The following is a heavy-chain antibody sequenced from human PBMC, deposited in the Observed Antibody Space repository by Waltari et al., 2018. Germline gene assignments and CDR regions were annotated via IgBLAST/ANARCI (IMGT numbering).Heavy chain of an antibody. CDR3: ARVIHHSGYYLGFDY. CDR2: INPNSGGT. J-gene: IGHJ4*02. D-gene: IGHD3-22*01. Sequence: GQGLEWMGWINPNSGGTNYAQKFQGRVTMTRDTSISTAYMELSRLRSDDTAVYYCARVIHHSGYYLGFDYWGQGTLVTVSS. V-gene: IGHV1-2*02.